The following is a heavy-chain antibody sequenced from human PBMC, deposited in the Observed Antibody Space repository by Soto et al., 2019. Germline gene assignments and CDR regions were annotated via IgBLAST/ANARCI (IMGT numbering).Heavy chain of an antibody. J-gene: IGHJ6*02. CDR2: IIPIFGTA. Sequence: QVQLVQSGAEVKKPGSSVKVSCKASGGTFSSYAISWVRQAPGQGLAWMGGIIPIFGTANYAQKFQGRVTITADESTSTAYMELSSLRSEDTAVYYCARPGIAAAGKRGYYYGMDVWGQGTTVTVSS. CDR3: ARPGIAAAGKRGYYYGMDV. D-gene: IGHD6-13*01. CDR1: GGTFSSYA. V-gene: IGHV1-69*01.